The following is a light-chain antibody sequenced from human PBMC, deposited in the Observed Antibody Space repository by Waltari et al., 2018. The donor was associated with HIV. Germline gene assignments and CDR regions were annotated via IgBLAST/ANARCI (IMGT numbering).Light chain of an antibody. CDR1: QTTSTY. Sequence: DIQVTQSPSSLTASVGDRVTITCRASQTTSTYLNWYQQKPGKAPNLLISDASSLQSGVPPRFSGSGFGTDFTLTISSLQPEDFATYFCQQTYSIPYTFGQGTKLEIK. J-gene: IGKJ2*01. CDR2: DAS. CDR3: QQTYSIPYT. V-gene: IGKV1-39*01.